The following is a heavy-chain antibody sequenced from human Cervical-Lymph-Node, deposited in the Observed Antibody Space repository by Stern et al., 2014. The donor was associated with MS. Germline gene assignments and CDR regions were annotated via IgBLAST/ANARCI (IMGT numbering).Heavy chain of an antibody. D-gene: IGHD3-10*01. V-gene: IGHV1-58*02. J-gene: IGHJ6*02. CDR2: IVAKSADA. CDR1: GFTFLSSA. Sequence: QLVQSGPEVKRPGTSVRVSCKASGFTFLSSAMQWVRQARGQRLEWIGFIVAKSADARYAQKSHDRVTISRDMSTSTVNMELSSLRSEDTAVYYCAAEGEYIRSGIYHYTGMDVWGQGTTVTVSS. CDR3: AAEGEYIRSGIYHYTGMDV.